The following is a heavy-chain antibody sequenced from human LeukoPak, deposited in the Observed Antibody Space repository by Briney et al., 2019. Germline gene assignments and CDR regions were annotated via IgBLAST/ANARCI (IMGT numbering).Heavy chain of an antibody. J-gene: IGHJ4*02. D-gene: IGHD6-6*01. V-gene: IGHV4-4*07. CDR2: IYTSGST. CDR3: ARGYRYSSSSSPFDY. CDR1: GGSISSYY. Sequence: PSETLSLTCTVSGGSISSYYWNWIRQPAGKGLKWMGGIYTSGSTNYNPSLKSRVTMSVDTSKNQFSLKLSSVTAADTAVYYCARGYRYSSSSSPFDYWGQGTLVTVSS.